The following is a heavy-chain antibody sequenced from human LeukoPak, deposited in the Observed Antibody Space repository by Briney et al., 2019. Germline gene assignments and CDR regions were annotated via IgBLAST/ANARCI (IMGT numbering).Heavy chain of an antibody. CDR2: LNLDGSRK. Sequence: GGSLRLSCAASGFTFSSYWMTWFRQAPGKGLEWVASLNLDGSRKYYVDSVKGRFTISRDDSKKSVYLQMDSLRVEDTAVYYCARSGDYWGQGILVTVSP. CDR3: ARSGDY. CDR1: GFTFSSYW. J-gene: IGHJ4*02. V-gene: IGHV3-7*01.